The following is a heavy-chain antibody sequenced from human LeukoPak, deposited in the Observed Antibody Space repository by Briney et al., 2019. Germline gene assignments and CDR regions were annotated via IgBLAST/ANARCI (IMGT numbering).Heavy chain of an antibody. J-gene: IGHJ4*02. CDR2: ISGSGGST. CDR1: GFTFNFA. Sequence: PGGSLRLSCAASGFTFNFAMTWARQPPGKELEWVSAISGSGGSTYYADSVKGRFTISKDNSKNTLYLLMSSLRPEDTAVYYCAKHADSSGRPRAGFDHWGQGTLVTVSS. V-gene: IGHV3-23*01. D-gene: IGHD3-22*01. CDR3: AKHADSSGRPRAGFDH.